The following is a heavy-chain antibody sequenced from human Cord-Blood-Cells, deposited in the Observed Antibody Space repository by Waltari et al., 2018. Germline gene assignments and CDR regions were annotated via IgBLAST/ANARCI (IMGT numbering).Heavy chain of an antibody. V-gene: IGHV3-7*01. CDR2: IKQDGSEK. J-gene: IGHJ4*02. D-gene: IGHD5-12*01. CDR3: ARVGSGYDYDY. Sequence: VESGGGLVQPGGSLRLSCAASGFNCSGYWMSWVRQAPGKGLEWVANIKQDGSEKYYVDSVKGRFTISRDNAKNSLYLQMNSLRAEDTAVYYCARVGSGYDYDYWGQGTLVTVSS. CDR1: GFNCSGYW.